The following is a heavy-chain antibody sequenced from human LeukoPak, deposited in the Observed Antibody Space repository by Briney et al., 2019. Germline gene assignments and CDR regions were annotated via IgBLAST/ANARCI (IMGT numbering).Heavy chain of an antibody. D-gene: IGHD3-22*01. CDR1: GGSISSSNW. Sequence: PSETLSLTCAVSGGSISSSNWWSWVRQPPGKGLEWIGEIYHSGSTNYNPSLKSRVTISVDKSKNQFSLKLSSVTAADTAVYYCARDHYYDSSGRDAFDIWGQGTTVTVSS. V-gene: IGHV4-4*02. J-gene: IGHJ3*02. CDR3: ARDHYYDSSGRDAFDI. CDR2: IYHSGST.